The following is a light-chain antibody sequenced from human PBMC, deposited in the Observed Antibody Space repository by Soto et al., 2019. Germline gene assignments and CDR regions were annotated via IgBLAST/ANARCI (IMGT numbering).Light chain of an antibody. V-gene: IGLV2-8*01. Sequence: QSALTQPPSASGSPGQSVTISCTGTSSDVGGYNFVSWYQHHPGTAPKLMIYEVTKQPSGVPDRFSGSKSGNTASLTVSGLQAEDEADYYCSSYAGSNNYVFGTGTKVTVL. CDR2: EVT. J-gene: IGLJ1*01. CDR3: SSYAGSNNYV. CDR1: SSDVGGYNF.